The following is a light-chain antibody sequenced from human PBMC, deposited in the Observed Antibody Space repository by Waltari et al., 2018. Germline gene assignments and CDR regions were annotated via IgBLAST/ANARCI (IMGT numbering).Light chain of an antibody. CDR2: GTF. J-gene: IGKJ4*01. V-gene: IGKV3-20*01. CDR3: QKYDISPLT. Sequence: EIVLTQSPGTLSLSPGEGATLSCRTSQTIRTTYLAWYQHKPGQAPTLLIYGTFSRATGIPDRVTGSGSGTDFSLTISSLEAEDFATYYCQKYDISPLTFGGGTKVEIK. CDR1: QTIRTTY.